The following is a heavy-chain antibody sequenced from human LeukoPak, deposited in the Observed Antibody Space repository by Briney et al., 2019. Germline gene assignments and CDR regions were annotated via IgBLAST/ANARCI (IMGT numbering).Heavy chain of an antibody. D-gene: IGHD2-2*01. CDR2: IKQDGNEK. J-gene: IGHJ4*02. CDR1: GFTFSSYW. Sequence: GGSLRLSCAASGFTFSSYWMTWVHQAPGKGLEWVVNIKQDGNEKDYVDSVKGRFTISRDNAKNSLYLQMNSLRAEDTAMYYCARPLSRLPDAAFDYWGQGTPVTVSS. CDR3: ARPLSRLPDAAFDY. V-gene: IGHV3-7*01.